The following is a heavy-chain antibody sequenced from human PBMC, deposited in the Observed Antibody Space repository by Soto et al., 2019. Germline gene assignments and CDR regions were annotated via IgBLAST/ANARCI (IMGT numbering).Heavy chain of an antibody. V-gene: IGHV3-11*06. CDR3: ARVKSLTWYSRVLDV. CDR2: ISGTRDYR. CDR1: GFNFSDYY. Sequence: QVQLVESGGGLVKPGGSLRLSCAASGFNFSDYYMSWIRQAPGKGLTCLSYISGTRDYRDYADSVKGRFTISRDNARNSLHLEMDGLRVDDTAVYYCARVKSLTWYSRVLDVWGLGTTVTVSS. D-gene: IGHD1-26*01. J-gene: IGHJ6*02.